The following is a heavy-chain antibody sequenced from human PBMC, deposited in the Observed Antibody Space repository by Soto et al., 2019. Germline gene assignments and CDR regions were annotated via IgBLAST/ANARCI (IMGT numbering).Heavy chain of an antibody. Sequence: PGGSLRLSCAASGFTFSSYSMNWVRQAPGKGLEWVSSISSSSSYIYYADSVKGRFTISRDNAKNSLYLQMNSLRAEDTAVYYCARGGGYCSGGSCYGRGPWGQGTLVTVSS. D-gene: IGHD2-15*01. J-gene: IGHJ5*02. V-gene: IGHV3-21*01. CDR3: ARGGGYCSGGSCYGRGP. CDR1: GFTFSSYS. CDR2: ISSSSSYI.